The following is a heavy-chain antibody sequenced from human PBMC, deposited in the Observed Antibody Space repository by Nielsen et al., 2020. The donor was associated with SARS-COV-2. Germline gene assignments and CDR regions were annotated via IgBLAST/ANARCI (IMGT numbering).Heavy chain of an antibody. J-gene: IGHJ6*02. Sequence: ESLKISCAVYGGSFSGYYWSWIRQPPGKGLKWIGEINHSGSTNYNPSLKSRVTISVDTSKNQFSLKLSSVTAADTAVYYCARGYCSSTSCRPHYYYGMDVWGQGTTVTVSS. CDR1: GGSFSGYY. V-gene: IGHV4-34*01. CDR2: INHSGST. D-gene: IGHD2-2*01. CDR3: ARGYCSSTSCRPHYYYGMDV.